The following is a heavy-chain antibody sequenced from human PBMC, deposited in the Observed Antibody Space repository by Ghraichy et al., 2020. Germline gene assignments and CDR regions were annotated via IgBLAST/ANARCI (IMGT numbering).Heavy chain of an antibody. CDR3: ARSPQIAFDI. CDR2: IYVGDSYT. J-gene: IGHJ3*02. CDR1: GYTFTNYW. V-gene: IGHV5-51*01. Sequence: ESLNISCKGSGYTFTNYWIGWVRQMPGKGLEWMGSIYVGDSYTTYSPSFQGQVTISADKSISTANLQWSSLKASDTAMYYCARSPQIAFDIWGQGTMVTVSS.